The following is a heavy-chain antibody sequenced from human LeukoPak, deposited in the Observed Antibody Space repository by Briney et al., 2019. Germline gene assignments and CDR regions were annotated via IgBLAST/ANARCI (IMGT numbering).Heavy chain of an antibody. D-gene: IGHD3-10*01. CDR3: TRGTLVDY. CDR1: GFTFSNAW. J-gene: IGHJ4*02. CDR2: IRSKANSYAT. Sequence: GGSLRLSCAASGFTFSNAWMSWVRQASGKGREWVGRIRSKANSYATAYAASVKGRFTISRDDSKNTAYLQMNSLKTEDTAVYYCTRGTLVDYWGQGTLVSVSS. V-gene: IGHV3-73*01.